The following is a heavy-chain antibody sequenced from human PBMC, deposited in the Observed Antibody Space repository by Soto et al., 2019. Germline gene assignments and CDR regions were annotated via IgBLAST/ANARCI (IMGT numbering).Heavy chain of an antibody. Sequence: SETLSLTCAVYGGSFSGYYWSWIRQPPGKGLEWIGEINHSGSTNYNPSLKSRVTISVDTSKNQFSLKLSSVTAADTAVYYCARLVVAAADYYYYYYMDVWGKGTTVTVSS. CDR2: INHSGST. CDR3: ARLVVAAADYYYYYYMDV. V-gene: IGHV4-34*01. J-gene: IGHJ6*03. CDR1: GGSFSGYY. D-gene: IGHD6-13*01.